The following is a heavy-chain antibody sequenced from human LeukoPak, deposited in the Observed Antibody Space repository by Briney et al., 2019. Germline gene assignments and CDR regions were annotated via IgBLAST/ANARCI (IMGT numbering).Heavy chain of an antibody. CDR2: IKQDGSEK. CDR1: GFPLSSHW. D-gene: IGHD6-6*01. Sequence: GGSLRLSCAASGFPLSSHWMSWVRQAPGKGLEWVANIKQDGSEKYYVDSVKGRFTISRDNAKNSLYLQMNSLRAEDTAVYYCASSSFQTWYFDYWGQGTLVTVSS. CDR3: ASSSFQTWYFDY. J-gene: IGHJ4*02. V-gene: IGHV3-7*01.